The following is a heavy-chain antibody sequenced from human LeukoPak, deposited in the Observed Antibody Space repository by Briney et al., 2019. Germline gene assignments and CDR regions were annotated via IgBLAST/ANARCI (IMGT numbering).Heavy chain of an antibody. Sequence: GESLKISCKGSGYSFTSYWIGWVRQMPGKGLEWMGIIYPGDSDTRYSPSFQGQVAISADKSISTAYLQWSSLKASDTAMYYCARQDCSGGSCLYGVDVWGQGTTVTVS. D-gene: IGHD2-15*01. CDR3: ARQDCSGGSCLYGVDV. CDR2: IYPGDSDT. CDR1: GYSFTSYW. J-gene: IGHJ6*02. V-gene: IGHV5-51*01.